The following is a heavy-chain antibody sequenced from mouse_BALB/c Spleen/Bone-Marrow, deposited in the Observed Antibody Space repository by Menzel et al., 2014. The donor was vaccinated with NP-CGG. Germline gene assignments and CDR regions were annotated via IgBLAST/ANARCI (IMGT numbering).Heavy chain of an antibody. CDR2: ISSGGSYT. D-gene: IGHD1-1*01. V-gene: IGHV5-6*01. CDR3: ASGNYYAMDY. J-gene: IGHJ4*01. Sequence: EVQLVESGGDLVTPGGSLKLSCAASGFTFSSYGMSWVRQTPDKRLEWVATISSGGSYTYYPDSVKGRFTISRDNAKNTLYLQMSSLKSEDTAMYYCASGNYYAMDYWGQGTSVTVSS. CDR1: GFTFSSYG.